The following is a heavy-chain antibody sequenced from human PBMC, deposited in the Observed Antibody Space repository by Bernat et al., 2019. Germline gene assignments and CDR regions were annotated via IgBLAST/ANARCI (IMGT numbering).Heavy chain of an antibody. J-gene: IGHJ6*03. Sequence: QVQLVESGGGLVKPGGSLRLSCAASGFTFSDYYMSWIRQSPGKGLDWVSYISSSSSYTTNADSVKGRFTISRDNTKNSLYLKMNSLRAEDTDVYYCARGTSTSDPYMDVWGKGTTVTVSS. CDR3: ARGTSTSDPYMDV. CDR1: GFTFSDYY. CDR2: ISSSSSYT. V-gene: IGHV3-11*05.